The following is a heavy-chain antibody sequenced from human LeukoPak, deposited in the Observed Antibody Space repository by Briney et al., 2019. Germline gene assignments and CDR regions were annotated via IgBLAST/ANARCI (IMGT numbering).Heavy chain of an antibody. Sequence: GASVKVSCKASGYTFTGYYMHWVRQAPGQGLEWMGWINPNSGGTNYAQKFQGRVTMTRDTSISTAYMELSRLRSDDTAVYYCARDRGPITIFGVVPELGYWGQGTLVTVSS. J-gene: IGHJ4*02. D-gene: IGHD3-3*01. CDR1: GYTFTGYY. CDR2: INPNSGGT. CDR3: ARDRGPITIFGVVPELGY. V-gene: IGHV1-2*02.